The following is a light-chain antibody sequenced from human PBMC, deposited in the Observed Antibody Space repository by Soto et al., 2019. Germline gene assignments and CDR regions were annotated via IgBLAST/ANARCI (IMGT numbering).Light chain of an antibody. V-gene: IGKV1-5*03. Sequence: DIQMTQSPSTLSASVGDRVTITCRASQSISSWLAWYQQKPGKAPKLLIYKASTLETGVPSRFSGSGSGTEFTLIISSLQPDDFATYYCQQYNTYSRLTFGGGTKVDIK. CDR1: QSISSW. CDR2: KAS. J-gene: IGKJ4*01. CDR3: QQYNTYSRLT.